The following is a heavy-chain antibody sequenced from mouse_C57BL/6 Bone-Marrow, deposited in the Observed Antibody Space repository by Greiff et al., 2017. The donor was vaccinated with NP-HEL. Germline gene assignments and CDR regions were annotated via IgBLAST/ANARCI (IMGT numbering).Heavy chain of an antibody. CDR3: ARQPFITTVVAKGY. V-gene: IGHV5-2*01. CDR2: INSDGGST. CDR1: EYEFPSHD. Sequence: EVKLVESGGGLVQPGESLKLSCESNEYEFPSHDMSWVRKTPEKRLALVAAINSDGGSTYYPDTMERRFIISRDNTKKTLYLRMSSLRAEDTALYYCARQPFITTVVAKGYWGQGTTLTVSS. D-gene: IGHD1-1*01. J-gene: IGHJ2*01.